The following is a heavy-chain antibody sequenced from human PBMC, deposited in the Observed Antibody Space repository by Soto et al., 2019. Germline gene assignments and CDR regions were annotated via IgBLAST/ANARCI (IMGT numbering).Heavy chain of an antibody. Sequence: QVQLVESGGGVVQPGKSLRLSCAASGFTFSTHGMHWVRQAPGKGLEWVAVISYDGSNKYYADSVKGRFTICRDNSKDTLYLQMNSLRAEDTAVYYCAKCGFVVVNNYMDVWGKGTTVTVSS. CDR2: ISYDGSNK. D-gene: IGHD3-3*01. J-gene: IGHJ6*03. CDR1: GFTFSTHG. V-gene: IGHV3-30*18. CDR3: AKCGFVVVNNYMDV.